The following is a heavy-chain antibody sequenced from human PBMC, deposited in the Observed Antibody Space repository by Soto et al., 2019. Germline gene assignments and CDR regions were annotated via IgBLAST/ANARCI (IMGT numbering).Heavy chain of an antibody. Sequence: GASVKVSCKASGYTFSSYALHWVRQAPGQRLEWMGWINAANGNVKYSQKFQGRVTITRDTSASTAYIELSSLRSEDTAVYYCARAVGQFDPWGQGTLVTVSS. CDR1: GYTFSSYA. CDR2: INAANGNV. V-gene: IGHV1-3*01. D-gene: IGHD6-19*01. J-gene: IGHJ5*02. CDR3: ARAVGQFDP.